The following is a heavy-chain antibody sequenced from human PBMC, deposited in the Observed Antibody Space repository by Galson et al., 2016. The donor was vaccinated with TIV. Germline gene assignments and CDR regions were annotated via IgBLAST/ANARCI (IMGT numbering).Heavy chain of an antibody. D-gene: IGHD3-22*01. J-gene: IGHJ3*02. V-gene: IGHV1-69*15. Sequence: QSGAEVKKTGESLKISCKASGGTFNNYAINWVRQAPGQGLEWMGRITPIFATTNYAQNFQGRVTITADESTTTYYMDLSSLRSEDTAVYYCARDIYYYDSSRSGRDAFDIWGQGTMVTVSS. CDR2: ITPIFATT. CDR3: ARDIYYYDSSRSGRDAFDI. CDR1: GGTFNNYA.